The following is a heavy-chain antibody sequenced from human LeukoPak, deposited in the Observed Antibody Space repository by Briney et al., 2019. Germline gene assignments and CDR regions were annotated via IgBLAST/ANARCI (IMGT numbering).Heavy chain of an antibody. CDR2: ISYDGSNK. Sequence: PGRSLRLSCAASGFTFSSYGMHWVRQAPGKGLEWVAVISYDGSNKYYADSVKGRFTISRDNSKNTLYLQMNSLRAEDTAVYYCARDPTSGYYGMIPWGQGTLVTVSS. CDR3: ARDPTSGYYGMIP. D-gene: IGHD3-22*01. CDR1: GFTFSSYG. V-gene: IGHV3-30*03. J-gene: IGHJ5*02.